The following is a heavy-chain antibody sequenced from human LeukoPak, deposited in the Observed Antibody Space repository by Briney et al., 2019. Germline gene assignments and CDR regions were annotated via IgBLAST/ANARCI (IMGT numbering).Heavy chain of an antibody. D-gene: IGHD6-19*01. CDR1: GFTFDDHG. Sequence: PGGSLRLSCAASGFTFDDHGMHWVRQAPGKGLEWVSGISWNSGTIGYADSVRGRFTISRDNAKNSVYLHMNSLRAEDTAFYYCAKDMVKAVAGPYYFDDWGQGTLVTVSS. J-gene: IGHJ4*02. V-gene: IGHV3-9*01. CDR2: ISWNSGTI. CDR3: AKDMVKAVAGPYYFDD.